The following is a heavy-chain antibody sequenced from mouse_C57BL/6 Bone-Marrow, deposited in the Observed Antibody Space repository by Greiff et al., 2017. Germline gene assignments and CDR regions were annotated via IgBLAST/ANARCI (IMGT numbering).Heavy chain of an antibody. J-gene: IGHJ2*01. Sequence: EVQVVESGGGLVQPGGSLKLSCAASGFTFSDYYMYWVRQTPEKRLEWVATISVGGSYTYYPDNVKGRFTISRDNAKNNLYLQMSHLKSEDTAMYYCAREGGRGYWGQGTTLTVSS. V-gene: IGHV5-4*01. D-gene: IGHD3-3*01. CDR3: AREGGRGY. CDR2: ISVGGSYT. CDR1: GFTFSDYY.